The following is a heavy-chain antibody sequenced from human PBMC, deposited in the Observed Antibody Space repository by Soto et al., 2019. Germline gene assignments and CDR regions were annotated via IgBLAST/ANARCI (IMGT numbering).Heavy chain of an antibody. Sequence: ASVKVSCKASGYTFTNFGITWVRQAPGQGLEWMGWSSGYNGNTNYAQKLQGRVTMTTDTSTSTAYMELRSLRSDDTAVHYCARDGYSGDYPRPYYFDYWGLGTLVTVSS. D-gene: IGHD5-12*01. J-gene: IGHJ4*02. CDR2: SSGYNGNT. CDR1: GYTFTNFG. V-gene: IGHV1-18*04. CDR3: ARDGYSGDYPRPYYFDY.